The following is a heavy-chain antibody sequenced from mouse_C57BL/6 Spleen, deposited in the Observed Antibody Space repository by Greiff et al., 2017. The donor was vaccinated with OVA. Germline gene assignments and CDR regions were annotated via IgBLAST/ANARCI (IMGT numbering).Heavy chain of an antibody. Sequence: QVQLQQSGAELVRPGSSVKLSCKASGYTFTSYWMDWVKQRPGQGLEWIGNIYPSDSETHYNQKFKDKATLTVDKSSSTAYMQLSSLTSEDSAVYYCARWNYSNSFAYWGQGTLVTVSA. J-gene: IGHJ3*01. CDR2: IYPSDSET. D-gene: IGHD2-5*01. V-gene: IGHV1-61*01. CDR3: ARWNYSNSFAY. CDR1: GYTFTSYW.